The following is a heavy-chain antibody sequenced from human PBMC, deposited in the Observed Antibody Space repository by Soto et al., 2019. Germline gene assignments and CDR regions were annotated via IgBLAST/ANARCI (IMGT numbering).Heavy chain of an antibody. CDR1: GYTFSNYG. J-gene: IGHJ4*02. CDR3: ARESWDITGTIGMDYFDY. D-gene: IGHD1-20*01. CDR2: INPNSGGT. Sequence: ASVKVSCKTSGYTFSNYGITWVRQAPGQGLEWMGWINPNSGGTNYAQKFQGWVTMTRDTSISTAYMELSGLRSDDTAVYYCARESWDITGTIGMDYFDYCGQGTLVTVSS. V-gene: IGHV1-2*04.